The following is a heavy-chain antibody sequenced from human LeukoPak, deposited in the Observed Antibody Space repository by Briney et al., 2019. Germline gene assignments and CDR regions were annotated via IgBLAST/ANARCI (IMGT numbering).Heavy chain of an antibody. CDR1: GVTFSVYM. CDR2: INTSSSHI. V-gene: IGHV3-21*01. CDR3: ARDDNWNDKPFDL. J-gene: IGHJ4*02. Sequence: GGSLRLSCTASGVTFSVYMMSWGREAPGKGLEWGSSINTSSSHICYADSLQGRFTGSRDNAKSAVDLQMNNLRAEDTAVYYCARDDNWNDKPFDLWGPGTLVTVSS. D-gene: IGHD1-20*01.